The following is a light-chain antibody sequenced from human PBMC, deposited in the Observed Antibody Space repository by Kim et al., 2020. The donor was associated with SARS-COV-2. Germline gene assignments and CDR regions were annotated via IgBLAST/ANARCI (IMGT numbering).Light chain of an antibody. CDR1: ESVARN. CDR3: QQYNHWPRNT. Sequence: EIVMTQSPAKLSVSPGERATLSCGASESVARNVAWYPQKPGQAPRLLIFGASARATDIPARFSGSGSGTEFTLTLSSLQSEDFAVYYCQQYNHWPRNTFGQGTTLEI. CDR2: GAS. V-gene: IGKV3-15*01. J-gene: IGKJ2*01.